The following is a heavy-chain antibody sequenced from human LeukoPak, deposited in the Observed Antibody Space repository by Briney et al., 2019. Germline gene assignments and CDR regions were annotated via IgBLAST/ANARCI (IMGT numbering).Heavy chain of an antibody. V-gene: IGHV3-11*01. D-gene: IGHD4/OR15-4a*01. CDR1: GFTFSDYY. Sequence: PGGSLRLSCAASGFTFSDYYMSWIRQAPGKGLEWVSYISSSGSTIYYADSVKGRFTISRDNAKNSLYLQMNSLRAEDAAVYYCARDQVPDAYYFDYWGQGTLVTVSS. CDR2: ISSSGSTI. J-gene: IGHJ4*02. CDR3: ARDQVPDAYYFDY.